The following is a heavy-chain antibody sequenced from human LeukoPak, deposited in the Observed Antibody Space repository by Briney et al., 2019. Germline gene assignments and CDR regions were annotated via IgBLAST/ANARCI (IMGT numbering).Heavy chain of an antibody. CDR3: ARADTAMVGTIDY. Sequence: ASVTVSCTASGYTFTSYGISWVRQAPGQGLDLMGWISAYNGNTNYAQKLQGRVTMTTDTSTSTAYMELRSLRSDDTAVYYCARADTAMVGTIDYWGQGTLVTVSS. J-gene: IGHJ4*02. CDR2: ISAYNGNT. D-gene: IGHD5-18*01. CDR1: GYTFTSYG. V-gene: IGHV1-18*01.